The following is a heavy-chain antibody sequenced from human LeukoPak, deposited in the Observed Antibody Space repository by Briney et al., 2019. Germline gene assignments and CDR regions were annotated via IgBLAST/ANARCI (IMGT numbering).Heavy chain of an antibody. CDR1: GFTFSDYY. D-gene: IGHD6-13*01. V-gene: IGHV3-11*01. CDR2: ISSGGSTI. CDR3: ARRAAAGRCFGY. J-gene: IGHJ4*02. Sequence: PGGSLRLSCAVSGFTFSDYYMSWFRQAPGKGLEWVSYISSGGSTISHADSVKGRFTISRDNAENSLYLQMNSLRAEDTAVYYCARRAAAGRCFGYWGQGTLVTVSS.